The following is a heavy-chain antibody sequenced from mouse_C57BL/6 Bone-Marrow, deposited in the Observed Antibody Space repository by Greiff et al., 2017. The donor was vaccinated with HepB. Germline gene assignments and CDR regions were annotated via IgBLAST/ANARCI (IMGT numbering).Heavy chain of an antibody. D-gene: IGHD2-4*01. Sequence: VKVVESGPGLVQPSQSLSITCTVSGFSLTSYGVHWVRQSPGKGLEWLGVIWSGGSTDYNAAFISRLSISKDNSKSQVFFKMNSLQADDTAIYYCARPFYYDYDDAMDYWGQGTSVTVSS. V-gene: IGHV2-2*01. CDR1: GFSLTSYG. CDR2: IWSGGST. CDR3: ARPFYYDYDDAMDY. J-gene: IGHJ4*01.